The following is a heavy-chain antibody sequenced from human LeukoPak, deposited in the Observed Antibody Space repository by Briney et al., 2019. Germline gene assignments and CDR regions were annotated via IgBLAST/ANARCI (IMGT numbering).Heavy chain of an antibody. Sequence: GASVKVSCKASGYTFTTYGITWVRQAPGQGLEWMGWISAYNGNTKYAQKLQGRVSMTTDTSTSTAYMELRSLRSDDTAIYYCARGGSGSSTWFDPWGQGTLGTVSS. V-gene: IGHV1-18*01. J-gene: IGHJ5*02. CDR1: GYTFTTYG. CDR2: ISAYNGNT. D-gene: IGHD2-15*01. CDR3: ARGGSGSSTWFDP.